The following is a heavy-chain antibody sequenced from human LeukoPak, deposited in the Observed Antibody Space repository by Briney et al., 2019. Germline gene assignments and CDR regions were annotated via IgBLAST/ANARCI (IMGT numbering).Heavy chain of an antibody. CDR1: GGSFSNYY. V-gene: IGHV4-34*01. D-gene: IGHD5-18*01. Sequence: PSETLSLTCAVYGGSFSNYYWSWIRQFPGKGLEWIGEINHSGSTNYNPSLKSRVTISGDTSKNQSSLKLNSLTAADTAVYYCARGPFRYSSIWGQGTLVTVSS. CDR3: ARGPFRYSSI. CDR2: INHSGST. J-gene: IGHJ4*02.